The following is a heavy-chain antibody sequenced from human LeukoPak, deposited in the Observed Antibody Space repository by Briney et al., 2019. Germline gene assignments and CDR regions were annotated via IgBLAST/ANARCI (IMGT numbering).Heavy chain of an antibody. CDR2: ISGSGGST. V-gene: IGHV3-23*01. J-gene: IGHJ5*02. Sequence: GGSLRLSCAASGFTFSSYAMSWVRQAPGKGLEWVSAISGSGGSTYYADSVKGRLTISRDNSKNTLYLQMNSLRAEDTAVYYCAKDHYDYVWGSYRPTNWFDPWGQGTLVTVSS. D-gene: IGHD3-16*02. CDR1: GFTFSSYA. CDR3: AKDHYDYVWGSYRPTNWFDP.